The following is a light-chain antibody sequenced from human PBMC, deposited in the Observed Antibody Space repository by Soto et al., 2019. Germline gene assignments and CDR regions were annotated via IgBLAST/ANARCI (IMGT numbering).Light chain of an antibody. Sequence: DIQMTQSPSSLSAFVGDSITITCQASQDIKNYLNWYQHKPGKAPKLLIYDAFKSDTGVPSRFSGSGSGTDSTFTISSLQPEDIATYFCQQYDSLPPTFGGGTRVDI. CDR3: QQYDSLPPT. CDR2: DAF. CDR1: QDIKNY. J-gene: IGKJ4*01. V-gene: IGKV1-33*01.